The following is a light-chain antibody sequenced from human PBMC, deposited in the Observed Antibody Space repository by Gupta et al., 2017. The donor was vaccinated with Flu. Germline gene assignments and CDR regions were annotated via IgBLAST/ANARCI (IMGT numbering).Light chain of an antibody. CDR1: QDISRW. CDR3: RHERSFPIT. J-gene: IGKJ5*01. Sequence: DIQMTQSPSSVSASVGDRVSITCRASQDISRWLAWYQQKPGKAPKLLVYDTSRVKSGVPSRFSGSGSGTDFTLTISGRQPEDFATYYCRHERSFPITFGQGTQVDNK. V-gene: IGKV1-12*01. CDR2: DTS.